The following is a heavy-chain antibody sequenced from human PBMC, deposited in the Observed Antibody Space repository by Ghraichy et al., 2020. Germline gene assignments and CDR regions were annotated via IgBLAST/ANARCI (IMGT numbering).Heavy chain of an antibody. V-gene: IGHV3-66*01. CDR2: IYSGGST. J-gene: IGHJ4*02. CDR3: ARDRYDSSGYYSDH. CDR1: GFTVSSSY. D-gene: IGHD3-22*01. Sequence: LSLTCAASGFTVSSSYMSWVRQAPGTGLEWVSVIYSGGSTHFADSVLGRFTISRDNSKNTLYLQMNSLRAEDTAVYYCARDRYDSSGYYSDHWGQGTLVTVSS.